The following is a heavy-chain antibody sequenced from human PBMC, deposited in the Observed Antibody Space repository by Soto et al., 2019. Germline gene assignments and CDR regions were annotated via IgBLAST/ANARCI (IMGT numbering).Heavy chain of an antibody. J-gene: IGHJ3*02. V-gene: IGHV4-30-4*01. D-gene: IGHD3-3*01. CDR2: IHYSGST. Sequence: PSETLSLTCTVSGGSISSGDYYWSWIRQPPGRGLEWIGYIHYSGSTYYNPSLKSRVTISVDTSKNQFSLKLSSVTAADTAVYYCARDRITIFGVPGHIDAFDIWGQGTMVTVSS. CDR1: GGSISSGDYY. CDR3: ARDRITIFGVPGHIDAFDI.